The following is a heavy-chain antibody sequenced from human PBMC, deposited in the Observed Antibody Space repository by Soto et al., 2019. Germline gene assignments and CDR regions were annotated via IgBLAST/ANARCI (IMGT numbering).Heavy chain of an antibody. CDR2: IIPILSIA. Sequence: ASVKVSCKASGYTFTSYAMHWVRQAPGQRLEWMGRIIPILSIANYAQKFQGRVTITADKSTSTAYMELSSLRSEDTAVYYCATRRGYCSSTSCYVTYYYYGMDVWGQGTTVTVSS. V-gene: IGHV1-69*04. J-gene: IGHJ6*02. CDR1: GYTFTSYA. CDR3: ATRRGYCSSTSCYVTYYYYGMDV. D-gene: IGHD2-2*01.